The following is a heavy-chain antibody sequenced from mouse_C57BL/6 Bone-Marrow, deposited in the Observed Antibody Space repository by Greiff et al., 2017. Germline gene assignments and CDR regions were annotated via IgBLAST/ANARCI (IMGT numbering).Heavy chain of an antibody. V-gene: IGHV1-50*01. CDR3: AREGCCDYDYGYAMDY. Sequence: VKLQQPGAELVKPGASVKLSCKASGYTFTSYWMQWVKQRPGQGLEWIGEIDPSGSYTNYNQKFKGKATLTVDTSSSTAYMQLSSLTSEDSAVYYCAREGCCDYDYGYAMDYWGQGTSVTVSA. CDR1: GYTFTSYW. CDR2: IDPSGSYT. J-gene: IGHJ4*01. D-gene: IGHD2-4*01.